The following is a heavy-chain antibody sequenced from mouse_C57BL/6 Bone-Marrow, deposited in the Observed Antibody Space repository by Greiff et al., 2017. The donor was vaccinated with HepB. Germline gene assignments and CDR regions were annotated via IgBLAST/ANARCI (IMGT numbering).Heavy chain of an antibody. Sequence: EVQLQQSGPELVKPGASVKIPCKASGYTFTDYNMDWVKQSHGKSLEWIGDINPNNGGTIYNQKFKGKATLTVDKSSSTAYMELRSLTSEDTAVYYCARLSDDVGYFDDWGTGTTVTVSS. V-gene: IGHV1-18*01. D-gene: IGHD2-12*01. CDR1: GYTFTDYN. CDR2: INPNNGGT. CDR3: ARLSDDVGYFDD. J-gene: IGHJ1*03.